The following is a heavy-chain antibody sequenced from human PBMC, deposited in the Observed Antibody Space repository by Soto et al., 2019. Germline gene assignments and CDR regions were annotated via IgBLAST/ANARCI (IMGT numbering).Heavy chain of an antibody. CDR1: GYTFTSYD. CDR3: ASTYYDSSGYVGQHFQH. CDR2: MNPNSGNT. V-gene: IGHV1-8*01. Sequence: QVQLVQSGAEVKKPGASVKVSCKASGYTFTSYDINWVRQATGQGLEWMGWMNPNSGNTGYAQKFQGRVTMTRNTSISTAYMELSSLRSEDTAVYYCASTYYDSSGYVGQHFQHWGQGTLVTVSS. D-gene: IGHD3-22*01. J-gene: IGHJ1*01.